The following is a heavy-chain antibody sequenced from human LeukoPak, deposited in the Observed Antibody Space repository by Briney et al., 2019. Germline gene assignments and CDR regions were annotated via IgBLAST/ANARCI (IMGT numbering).Heavy chain of an antibody. CDR2: INHSGST. CDR1: GGSFSGYY. CDR3: ARVTFLYYYDSSGYVNWFDP. J-gene: IGHJ5*02. Sequence: SETLSLTCAVYGGSFSGYYWSWIRQPPGKGLEWIGEINHSGSTNYNPSLKSRVTISVDTSKNQFSLKLSSVTAADTAVYYCARVTFLYYYDSSGYVNWFDPWGQGTLVTVSS. V-gene: IGHV4-34*01. D-gene: IGHD3-22*01.